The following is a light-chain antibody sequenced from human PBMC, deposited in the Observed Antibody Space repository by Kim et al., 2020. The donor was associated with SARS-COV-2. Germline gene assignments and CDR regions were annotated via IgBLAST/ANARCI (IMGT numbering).Light chain of an antibody. J-gene: IGLJ2*01. CDR1: SSNIGSNS. Sequence: GQRVTISCSGSSSNIGSNSVNWYQQLPGSAPTFLIYRNNQRPSGVPDRFSGPKSGTSASLAISGLRSEDEADYYCAAWDDSLSGVVFGGGTQLTVL. V-gene: IGLV1-47*01. CDR2: RNN. CDR3: AAWDDSLSGVV.